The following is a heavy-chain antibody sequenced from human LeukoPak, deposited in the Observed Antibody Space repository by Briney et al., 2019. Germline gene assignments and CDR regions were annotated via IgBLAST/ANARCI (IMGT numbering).Heavy chain of an antibody. J-gene: IGHJ4*02. CDR2: INHSGST. CDR1: GGSFSGYY. CDR3: ARTDFWSGYVYY. V-gene: IGHV4-34*01. Sequence: SETLSLTCAVYGGSFSGYYWSWIRQPPGKGLEWIGEINHSGSTNYNPSLKSRVTISVDTSKNQFSLKLSSVTAADTAVYYCARTDFWSGYVYYWGQRTLVTVSS. D-gene: IGHD3-3*01.